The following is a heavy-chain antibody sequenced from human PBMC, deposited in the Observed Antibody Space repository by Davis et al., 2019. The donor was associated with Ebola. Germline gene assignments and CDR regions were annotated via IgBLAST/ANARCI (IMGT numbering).Heavy chain of an antibody. J-gene: IGHJ4*02. CDR1: GFPFSSYS. V-gene: IGHV3-21*01. CDR3: ASTYGDLFDY. D-gene: IGHD4-17*01. CDR2: ISSSSSYI. Sequence: GESLKIPCAASGFPFSSYSMNWVRQAPGKGLEWVSSISSSSSYIYYADSVKGRFTISRDNAKNSLYLQMNSLRDEDTAVYYCASTYGDLFDYWGQGTLVTVSS.